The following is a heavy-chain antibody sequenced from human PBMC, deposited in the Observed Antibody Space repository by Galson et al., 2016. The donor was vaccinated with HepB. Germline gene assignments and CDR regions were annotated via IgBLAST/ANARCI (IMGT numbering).Heavy chain of an antibody. CDR1: GGSVSSDTW. J-gene: IGHJ2*01. CDR2: AYHSGNS. V-gene: IGHV4-4*03. CDR3: AKNGPAHSGGWHFGL. D-gene: IGHD6-25*01. Sequence: PETLSLTCAVSGGSVSSDTWWSWVRQSPGKGLEWIAEAYHSGNSNYNPALKTRLIMSVDSSKNEISLKLTSVTAADTAVYYCAKNGPAHSGGWHFGLWGRGTLVTVSS.